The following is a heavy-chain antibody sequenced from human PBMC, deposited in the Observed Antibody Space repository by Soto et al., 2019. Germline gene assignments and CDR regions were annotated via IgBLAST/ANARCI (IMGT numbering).Heavy chain of an antibody. CDR3: ARATFPPSHSSGWYPDY. CDR1: GFSFNVYA. D-gene: IGHD6-19*01. J-gene: IGHJ4*02. Sequence: VELLQSGGGMVKPGGSLRLSCAASGFSFNVYAMDWVRQAPGKGLEWVAALSSSGTYAFYADSVKGRFTISRDTANNLYLQMDSLRDDGTAVYYCARATFPPSHSSGWYPDYWGQGAPVTVSS. CDR2: LSSSGTYA. V-gene: IGHV3-23*01.